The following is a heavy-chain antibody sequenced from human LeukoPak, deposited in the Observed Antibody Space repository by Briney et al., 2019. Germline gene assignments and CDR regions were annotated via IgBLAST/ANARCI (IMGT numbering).Heavy chain of an antibody. V-gene: IGHV3-7*01. CDR2: IKQDGSEK. J-gene: IGHJ6*02. D-gene: IGHD3-16*01. Sequence: PGGSLRLSCAASGFTFSSYWMSWVRQAPGKGLERVANIKQDGSEKYYVDSVKGRFTISRDNAKNSLYLQMNSLRAEDTAVYYCARVWGQNYYYGMDVWGQGTTVTVSS. CDR1: GFTFSSYW. CDR3: ARVWGQNYYYGMDV.